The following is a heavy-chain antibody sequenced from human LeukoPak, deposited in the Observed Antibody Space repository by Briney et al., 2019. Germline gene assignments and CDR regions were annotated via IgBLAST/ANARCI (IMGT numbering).Heavy chain of an antibody. CDR3: ARDWAVEVPAASTPLRRDY. D-gene: IGHD2-2*01. Sequence: GGSLRLSCAASGFTFSSYSMNWVRQAPGKGLEWVSSISSSSSYIYYADSVKGRFTISRDNAKNSLYLQMNSLRAEDTAVYYCARDWAVEVPAASTPLRRDYWGQGALVTVSS. J-gene: IGHJ4*02. CDR2: ISSSSSYI. V-gene: IGHV3-21*01. CDR1: GFTFSSYS.